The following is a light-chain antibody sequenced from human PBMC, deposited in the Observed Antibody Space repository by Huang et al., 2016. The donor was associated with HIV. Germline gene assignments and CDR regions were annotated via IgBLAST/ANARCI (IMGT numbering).Light chain of an antibody. CDR3: QQYGSTIT. CDR2: GAS. V-gene: IGKV3-20*01. CDR1: QSISSDY. J-gene: IGKJ5*01. Sequence: DIVLTQSPGTLSLSPGERATLSCRASQSISSDYLAWYQQKLGQAPRLLIYGASSRASGVPDRFSASGSGTDFTLTISRLEPEDFAIYYCQQYGSTITFGQGTRLEIK.